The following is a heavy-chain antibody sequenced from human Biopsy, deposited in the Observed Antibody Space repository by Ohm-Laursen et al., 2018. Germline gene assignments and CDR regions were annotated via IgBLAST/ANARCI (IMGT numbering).Heavy chain of an antibody. CDR2: ISYNERT. D-gene: IGHD3-9*01. Sequence: TLSLTCGVSGASVKTSGYFWGWIRQRPGKGLEWVGYISYNERTHYNPSLTSRLAISFDTSNNRISLQLRSVSVADTAVYYCVREPKTGTAEAWYFDLWGRGSPVTVPS. J-gene: IGHJ2*01. V-gene: IGHV4-31*11. CDR1: GASVKTSGYF. CDR3: VREPKTGTAEAWYFDL.